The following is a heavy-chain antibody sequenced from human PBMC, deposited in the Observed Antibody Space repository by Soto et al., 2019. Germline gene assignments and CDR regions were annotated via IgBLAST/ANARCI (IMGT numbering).Heavy chain of an antibody. CDR3: ARAISLIIAAPAY. J-gene: IGHJ4*02. V-gene: IGHV1-18*04. CDR1: GYTFSNYA. CDR2: VSPYNGNA. D-gene: IGHD3-3*01. Sequence: GASVKVSCKTSGYTFSNYAISWVRQAPGQGLEWMGWVSPYNGNANYTEKFRGRVSMTTDTSTTTAYMELTSLTSDDTAIYYCARAISLIIAAPAYWGQGTLVTVSS.